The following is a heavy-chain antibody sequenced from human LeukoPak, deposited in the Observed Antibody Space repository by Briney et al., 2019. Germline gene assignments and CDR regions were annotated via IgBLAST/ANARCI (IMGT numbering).Heavy chain of an antibody. V-gene: IGHV1-2*02. CDR2: INPNSGGT. Sequence: ASVKVSCKASGYTFTSYAMHWVRQAPGQRLEWMGWINPNSGGTNYAQKFQGRVTMTRDTSISTAYMELSRLRSDDTAVYYCARVRGYSYGVYGYWGQGTLVTVSS. CDR1: GYTFTSYA. J-gene: IGHJ4*02. D-gene: IGHD5-18*01. CDR3: ARVRGYSYGVYGY.